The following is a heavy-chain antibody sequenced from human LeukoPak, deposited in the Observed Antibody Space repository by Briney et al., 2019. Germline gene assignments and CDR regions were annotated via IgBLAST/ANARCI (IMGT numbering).Heavy chain of an antibody. V-gene: IGHV3-30*03. Sequence: GGSLRLSCAASGFTFSSYGMHWVRQAPGKGLEWVAVISYDGSNKYYADSVKGRFTISRDNSKNTLYLQMNSLRAEDTAVCYCARSARTTYYYDSSGYHWGQGTLVTVSS. D-gene: IGHD3-22*01. CDR1: GFTFSSYG. CDR2: ISYDGSNK. CDR3: ARSARTTYYYDSSGYH. J-gene: IGHJ4*02.